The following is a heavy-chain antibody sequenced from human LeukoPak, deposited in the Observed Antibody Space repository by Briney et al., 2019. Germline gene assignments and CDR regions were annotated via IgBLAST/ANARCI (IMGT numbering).Heavy chain of an antibody. D-gene: IGHD6-13*01. Sequence: ASVKVSCKASGYTFTRYDINWVRQATGQGLEWMGWMNPNSGNTGYAQKFQGRVTMTRNTSISTAYMELSSLRSEDTAVYYCARVAGRHFTRHLVLGYWGQGTLVTVSS. V-gene: IGHV1-8*01. CDR1: GYTFTRYD. CDR2: MNPNSGNT. J-gene: IGHJ4*02. CDR3: ARVAGRHFTRHLVLGY.